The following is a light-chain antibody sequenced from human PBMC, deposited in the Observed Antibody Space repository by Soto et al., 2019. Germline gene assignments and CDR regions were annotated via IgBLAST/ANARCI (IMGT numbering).Light chain of an antibody. Sequence: EIMMTQAPVTLSVSPGEGATLACRASQSVNSNVAWYQQKPGQAPRLLIYDASNTATGIPARFSVSGSGTDLTLTISSLGPEDFAVYYCQPRSNCPPIAFGQGTRLEI. CDR3: QPRSNCPPIA. CDR2: DAS. V-gene: IGKV3-11*01. J-gene: IGKJ5*01. CDR1: QSVNSN.